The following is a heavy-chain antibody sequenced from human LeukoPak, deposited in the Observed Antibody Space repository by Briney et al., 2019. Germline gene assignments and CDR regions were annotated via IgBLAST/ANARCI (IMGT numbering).Heavy chain of an antibody. V-gene: IGHV3-73*01. Sequence: GGSLKLSCAASGFTFSGSAMPWVRQAPGKGLEWVGRIRSKANSYATAYAASVKGRFTISRDDSKNTAYLQMNSLKTEDTAVYYCTSSSWSSRADYWGQGTLVTVSS. CDR3: TSSSWSSRADY. J-gene: IGHJ4*02. D-gene: IGHD6-13*01. CDR2: IRSKANSYAT. CDR1: GFTFSGSA.